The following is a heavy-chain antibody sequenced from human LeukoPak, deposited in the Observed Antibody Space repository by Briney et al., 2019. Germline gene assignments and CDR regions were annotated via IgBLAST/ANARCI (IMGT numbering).Heavy chain of an antibody. V-gene: IGHV3-30*03. D-gene: IGHD6-19*01. CDR2: ISHDDKNR. J-gene: IGHJ4*02. CDR3: VRDRDTSGWLY. Sequence: GRSLRLSCAASGFTFSSYGMHWVRQAPGKGLEWVTVISHDDKNRYYADSVKGRFTISRDNSKNTVYLQMNSLRVEDTAVYFCVRDRDTSGWLYWGQGTLVTVSS. CDR1: GFTFSSYG.